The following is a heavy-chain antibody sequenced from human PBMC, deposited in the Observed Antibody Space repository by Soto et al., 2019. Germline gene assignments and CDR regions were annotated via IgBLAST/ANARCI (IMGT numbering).Heavy chain of an antibody. CDR1: GYTFTSYG. D-gene: IGHD6-13*01. J-gene: IGHJ5*02. V-gene: IGHV1-18*04. CDR3: ARDRPISRQLVMEYNWFDP. Sequence: ASVKVSCKASGYTFTSYGISWVRQAPGQGLEWMGWISAYNGNTNYAQKLQGRVTMTTDTSTSTAYMELRSLRSDDTAVYYCARDRPISRQLVMEYNWFDPLGQGTLVTVSS. CDR2: ISAYNGNT.